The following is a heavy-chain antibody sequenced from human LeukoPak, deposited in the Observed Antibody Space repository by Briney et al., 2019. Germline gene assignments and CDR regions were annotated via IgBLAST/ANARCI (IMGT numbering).Heavy chain of an antibody. V-gene: IGHV3-7*01. D-gene: IGHD3-3*01. J-gene: IGHJ4*02. CDR2: IKQDGSEK. Sequence: PGGSLRLSCAASGFTFSSYWMSWVRQAPGKGLEWVANIKQDGSEKYYVDSVKGRFTISRDNAKNSLYLQMNSLRAEDTAVYYCAREARPEIFGVVDDYWGQGTLVTVSS. CDR1: GFTFSSYW. CDR3: AREARPEIFGVVDDY.